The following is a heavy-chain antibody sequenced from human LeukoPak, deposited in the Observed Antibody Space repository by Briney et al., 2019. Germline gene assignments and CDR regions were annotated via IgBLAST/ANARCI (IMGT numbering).Heavy chain of an antibody. Sequence: GGSLRLSCAASGFTFYDYGMSWVRQAPGKGLEWVSHISGSGGDTYYADSVKGRFTISRDNSKNTLYLQMNSLRAEDTAVYYCAKGGCTSGYCGFDYWGQGTLVTVSS. CDR2: ISGSGGDT. D-gene: IGHD3-22*01. J-gene: IGHJ4*02. CDR1: GFTFYDYG. V-gene: IGHV3-23*01. CDR3: AKGGCTSGYCGFDY.